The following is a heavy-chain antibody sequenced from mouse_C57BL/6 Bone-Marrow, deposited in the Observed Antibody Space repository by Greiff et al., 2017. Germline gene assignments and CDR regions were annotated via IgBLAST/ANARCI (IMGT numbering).Heavy chain of an antibody. J-gene: IGHJ4*01. CDR1: GFSLTSYG. CDR3: ASSLYYYAMDY. Sequence: VKLVESGPGLVQPSQSLSITCTVSGFSLTSYGVHWVRQSPGKGLEWLGVIWSGGSTDYNAAFISRLSISKDNSKSQVFFKMNSLQADDTARYYCASSLYYYAMDYWGQGTSVTVSS. CDR2: IWSGGST. D-gene: IGHD6-5*01. V-gene: IGHV2-2*01.